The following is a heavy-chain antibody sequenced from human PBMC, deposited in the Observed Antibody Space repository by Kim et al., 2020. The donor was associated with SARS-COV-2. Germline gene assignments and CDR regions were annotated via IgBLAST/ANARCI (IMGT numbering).Heavy chain of an antibody. Sequence: ASVKVSCKTYVYSFSDFGITWVRQVPGQGLEWMGWISTYNGNTNYLQKLQGRVTFAADTSTSTSYMELRSLTSDDTAVYFCARGAISSTGRLDYWGQGTLVTVSS. CDR3: ARGAISSTGRLDY. CDR2: ISTYNGNT. CDR1: VYSFSDFG. D-gene: IGHD2-15*01. V-gene: IGHV1-18*01. J-gene: IGHJ4*02.